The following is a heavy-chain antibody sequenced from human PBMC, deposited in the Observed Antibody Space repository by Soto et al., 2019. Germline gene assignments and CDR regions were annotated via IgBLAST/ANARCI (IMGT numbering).Heavy chain of an antibody. CDR3: AKYLFPLPTVVTPPFDF. J-gene: IGHJ4*02. Sequence: GRSLRLSCGASGFLFSNYARHRVRRAPDMGLEWVATTTYAGTYRYFTDSVKGRFTISRDDSKSTPYLQMNSLRPEDTAVYYCAKYLFPLPTVVTPPFDFWGQGTLVTVSS. D-gene: IGHD4-17*01. CDR1: GFLFSNYA. CDR2: TTYAGTYR. V-gene: IGHV3-30*18.